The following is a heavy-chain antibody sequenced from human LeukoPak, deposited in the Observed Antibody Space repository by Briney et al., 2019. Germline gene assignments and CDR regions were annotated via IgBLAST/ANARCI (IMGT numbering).Heavy chain of an antibody. CDR2: IKSKTAGGTT. CDR3: SINYYESNDYYIDY. V-gene: IGHV3-15*07. Sequence: GGSLRLSCAASAFTLSNAWMNWVRQAPGKGLEWVGRIKSKTAGGTTDYAAPVKGRFIISRDDSKNTLYLQMNSLKTEDTAVYYCSINYYESNDYYIDYWGQGTLVTVSS. J-gene: IGHJ4*02. D-gene: IGHD3-22*01. CDR1: AFTLSNAW.